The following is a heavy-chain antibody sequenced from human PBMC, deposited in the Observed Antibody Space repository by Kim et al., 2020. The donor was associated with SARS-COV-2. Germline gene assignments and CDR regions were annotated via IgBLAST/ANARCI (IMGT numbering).Heavy chain of an antibody. CDR2: INTNTGNP. J-gene: IGHJ6*02. D-gene: IGHD3-3*01. CDR1: GYTFTSYA. Sequence: ASVKVSCKASGYTFTSYAMNWVRQAPGQGLEWMGWINTNTGNPTYAQGFTGRFVFSLDTSVSTAYLQISSLKAEDTAVYYCARDPSDYYDFWSGYLSYYGMDVWGQGTTVTVSS. V-gene: IGHV7-4-1*02. CDR3: ARDPSDYYDFWSGYLSYYGMDV.